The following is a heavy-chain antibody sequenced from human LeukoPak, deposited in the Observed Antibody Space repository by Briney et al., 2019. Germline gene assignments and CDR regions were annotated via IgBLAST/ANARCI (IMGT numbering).Heavy chain of an antibody. CDR2: IYTSGST. D-gene: IGHD3-10*01. J-gene: IGHJ5*02. Sequence: PSETLSLTCTVSGGSISSYYWSWIRQPAGKGLEWIGRIYTSGSTNYNPPLKSRVTISVDTSKNQFSLKLSSVTAADTAVYYCARDGEGSGSYSWFDPWGQGTLVTVSS. V-gene: IGHV4-4*07. CDR1: GGSISSYY. CDR3: ARDGEGSGSYSWFDP.